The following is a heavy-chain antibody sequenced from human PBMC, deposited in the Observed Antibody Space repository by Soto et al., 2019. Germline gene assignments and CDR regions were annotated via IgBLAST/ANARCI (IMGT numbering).Heavy chain of an antibody. J-gene: IGHJ5*02. V-gene: IGHV1-69*02. CDR1: GGTFSSYT. CDR2: IISILGIA. Sequence: QVQLVQSGAEVKKPGSSVKVSCKASGGTFSSYTISWVRQAPGQGLEWMGRIISILGIANYAQKFQGRVTITADKSTSTAYMELSSLRSEDTAVYYCASSGYCSSTSCYNNWFDPWGQGTLVTVSS. D-gene: IGHD2-2*02. CDR3: ASSGYCSSTSCYNNWFDP.